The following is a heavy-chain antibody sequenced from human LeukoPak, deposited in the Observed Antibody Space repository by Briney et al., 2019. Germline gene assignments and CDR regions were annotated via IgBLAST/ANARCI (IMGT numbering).Heavy chain of an antibody. J-gene: IGHJ4*02. CDR3: ARLDPLRWGDSSGWSDY. D-gene: IGHD6-19*01. Sequence: SETLSLTCTVAGGSISSSSYYWGWIRQPPGKGLEWSGSIYYSGSTYYNPSLKSRVTISVDTSKNQFSLKLSSVTAADTAVYYCARLDPLRWGDSSGWSDYWGQGTLVTVSS. CDR1: GGSISSSSYY. CDR2: IYYSGST. V-gene: IGHV4-39*01.